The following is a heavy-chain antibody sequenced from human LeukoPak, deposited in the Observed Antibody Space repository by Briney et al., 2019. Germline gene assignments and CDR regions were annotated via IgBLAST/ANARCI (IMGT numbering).Heavy chain of an antibody. CDR3: ARGDYGGNSMLYYYYMDV. J-gene: IGHJ6*03. D-gene: IGHD4-23*01. CDR1: GYTFTDYY. Sequence: ASVKVSCKASGYTFTDYYIHWVRQAPGQGLEWMGWINPNSGGTKYAQKFQGRVTMTRDTSISTAYMELSRVRSDDTAVYYCARGDYGGNSMLYYYYMDVWGKGTTVTVSS. V-gene: IGHV1-2*02. CDR2: INPNSGGT.